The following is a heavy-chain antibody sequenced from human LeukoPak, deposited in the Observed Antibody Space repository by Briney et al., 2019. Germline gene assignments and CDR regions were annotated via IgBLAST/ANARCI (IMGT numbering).Heavy chain of an antibody. Sequence: GGSLRLSCAASGFTFSSYAMSWVRQAPGKGLEWVSAISGSGGSTYYADSVKGRFTISRDSSKNTLYLQMNSLRAEDTAVYYCAKDPGAHDKHFDHWGQGTLVTVSS. J-gene: IGHJ4*02. V-gene: IGHV3-23*01. CDR1: GFTFSSYA. CDR2: ISGSGGST. CDR3: AKDPGAHDKHFDH. D-gene: IGHD3-10*01.